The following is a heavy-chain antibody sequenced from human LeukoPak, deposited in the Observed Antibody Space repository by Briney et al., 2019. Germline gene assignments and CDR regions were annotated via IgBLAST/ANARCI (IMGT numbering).Heavy chain of an antibody. Sequence: ETLSLTCTVSGGSISSYYWSWIRQPPGKGLEWIGSIYYSGSTYYNPSLKSRVTISVDTSKNQFSLKLSSVTAADTAVYYCARLPTVTGDFDYWGQRTLVTVSS. CDR1: GGSISSYY. J-gene: IGHJ4*02. CDR3: ARLPTVTGDFDY. V-gene: IGHV4-59*05. CDR2: IYYSGST. D-gene: IGHD4-17*01.